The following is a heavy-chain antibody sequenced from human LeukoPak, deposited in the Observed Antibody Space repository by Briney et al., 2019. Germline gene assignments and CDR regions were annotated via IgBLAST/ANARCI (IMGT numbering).Heavy chain of an antibody. CDR3: ARDMVRGIPTYCFDH. D-gene: IGHD3-10*01. CDR1: GFSFSDYY. J-gene: IGHJ4*02. CDR2: ISSGSSTI. Sequence: GGSLRLSCAASGFSFSDYYMSWMRQAPGKGLEWVSYISSGSSTIYYADSVEGRFTVSRDNAKNTLYLQMNSLRSEDTAVYYCARDMVRGIPTYCFDHWGQGDVVTVSS. V-gene: IGHV3-11*01.